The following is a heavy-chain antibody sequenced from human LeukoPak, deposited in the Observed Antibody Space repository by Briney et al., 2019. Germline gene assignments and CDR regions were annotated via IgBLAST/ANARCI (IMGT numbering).Heavy chain of an antibody. CDR1: GGSISSGDYY. Sequence: SQTLSLTCTVSGGSISSGDYYWSWIRQPPGKGLEWIGYIYYSGSTYYNPSLKSRVTMSVDTSKNQFSLKLSSVTAADTAVYYCARAPVVPAYNWFDPWGQGTLVTVSS. V-gene: IGHV4-30-4*08. CDR3: ARAPVVPAYNWFDP. D-gene: IGHD2-2*01. CDR2: IYYSGST. J-gene: IGHJ5*02.